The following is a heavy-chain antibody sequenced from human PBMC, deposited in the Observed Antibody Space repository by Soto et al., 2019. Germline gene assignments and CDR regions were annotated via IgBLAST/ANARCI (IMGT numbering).Heavy chain of an antibody. CDR1: GDSVSSGRYY. D-gene: IGHD2-21*01. V-gene: IGHV4-31*03. CDR2: IYVTGAV. CDR3: ARLRIATNNYKWFDP. Sequence: QVQLQESGPGLVKPSQTLSLSCTVSGDSVSSGRYYWTWIRQLPGKGLEWIGHIYVTGAVDYNPSLRDRITISQDTSERQFSLNLRLVTAADTAVYYCARLRIATNNYKWFDPWGQGTLVTVSS. J-gene: IGHJ5*02.